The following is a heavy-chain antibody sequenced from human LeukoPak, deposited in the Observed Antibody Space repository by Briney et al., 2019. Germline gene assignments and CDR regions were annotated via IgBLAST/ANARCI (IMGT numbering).Heavy chain of an antibody. Sequence: GGSLRLSCAASGFTFSSFWMSWVRQAPGKGLEWVANIRKDGSLQYYVDSVEGRFTISRDNAKNSLYLQMNTLRANDTAVYYCTRVSGGYDMSDYWGQGTLVTVSS. CDR2: IRKDGSLQ. D-gene: IGHD3-9*01. V-gene: IGHV3-7*03. J-gene: IGHJ4*02. CDR3: TRVSGGYDMSDY. CDR1: GFTFSSFW.